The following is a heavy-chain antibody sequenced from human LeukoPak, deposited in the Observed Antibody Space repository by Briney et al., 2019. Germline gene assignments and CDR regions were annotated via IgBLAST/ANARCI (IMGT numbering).Heavy chain of an antibody. V-gene: IGHV3-66*01. CDR2: IYTGGST. D-gene: IGHD2-2*01. CDR3: ARGGCSSTSCRTFDY. Sequence: GGSLRLSCAASGFTVSSNYMTWVRQAPGKGLEWVSTIYTGGSTYYADSVKDRFTISRDNSKNTLYLQMNSLRAEDTAVYYCARGGCSSTSCRTFDYWGQGTLVTVPS. CDR1: GFTVSSNY. J-gene: IGHJ4*02.